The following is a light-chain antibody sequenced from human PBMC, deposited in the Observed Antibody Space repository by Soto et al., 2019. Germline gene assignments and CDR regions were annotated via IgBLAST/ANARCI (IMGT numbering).Light chain of an antibody. J-gene: IGLJ2*01. CDR2: EVS. V-gene: IGLV2-14*01. CDR1: SSDVGGYNY. Sequence: QSALTQPASVSGSPGQSITISCTGTSSDVGGYNYVSWYQQHPGKAPKLMIYEVSNRPSGVSNRFSGSKSGNTASLTISGLQAEDAADYYCSSYTSIVVFGGGTKLTVL. CDR3: SSYTSIVV.